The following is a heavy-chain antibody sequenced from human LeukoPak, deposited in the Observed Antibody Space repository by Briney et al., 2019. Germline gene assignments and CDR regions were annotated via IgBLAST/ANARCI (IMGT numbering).Heavy chain of an antibody. CDR3: AKEGAPNTRLQDGMDV. J-gene: IGHJ6*02. Sequence: GGSLRLSCGASGFTFSSYAMSWVRQAPGRGLEWASTLSGSGGSTYYADSLKGRFTISRDNSMNTLYLQMNSLRAEDTAVYYCAKEGAPNTRLQDGMDVSGQGTTVTVSS. CDR2: LSGSGGST. D-gene: IGHD4-11*01. V-gene: IGHV3-23*01. CDR1: GFTFSSYA.